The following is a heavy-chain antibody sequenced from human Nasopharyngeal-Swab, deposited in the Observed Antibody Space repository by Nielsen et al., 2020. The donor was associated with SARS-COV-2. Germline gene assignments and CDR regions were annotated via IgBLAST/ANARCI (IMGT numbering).Heavy chain of an antibody. CDR2: ISAYNGNT. J-gene: IGHJ4*02. CDR3: ARDQVTMVRGIVITADY. Sequence: ASEKVSCKASGYTFTSYGISWVRQAPGQGLEWMGWISAYNGNTNYAQKLQGRVTMTTDTSTTTAYMELRSLRSDDTAVYYCARDQVTMVRGIVITADYWGQGTLVTVSS. CDR1: GYTFTSYG. D-gene: IGHD3-10*01. V-gene: IGHV1-18*01.